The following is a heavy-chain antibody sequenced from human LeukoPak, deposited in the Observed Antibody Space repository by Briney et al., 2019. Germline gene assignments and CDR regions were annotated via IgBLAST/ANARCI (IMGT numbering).Heavy chain of an antibody. CDR2: ISTGSSSI. J-gene: IGHJ6*02. D-gene: IGHD3-22*01. Sequence: GGSLRLSCAASGFTFSNYWMSWIRQAPGKGLEWVSYISTGSSSIYYADSVKGRFTISRDNAKNSLYLQMNSLRDEDTAVYYCARGGSGYGDYYYFYGMDVWGQGTTVTVSS. V-gene: IGHV3-48*02. CDR1: GFTFSNYW. CDR3: ARGGSGYGDYYYFYGMDV.